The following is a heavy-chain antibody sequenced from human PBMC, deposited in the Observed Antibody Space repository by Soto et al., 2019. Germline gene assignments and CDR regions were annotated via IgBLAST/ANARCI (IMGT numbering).Heavy chain of an antibody. V-gene: IGHV1-3*01. J-gene: IGHJ4*02. D-gene: IGHD6-13*01. CDR1: GYTFTSYA. CDR2: INAGNANT. Sequence: XSVKVSCKASGYTFTSYAMHWVRQAPGQRLEWMGWINAGNANTKYSQKFQGRVTFTRDTSASTAYMELSSLRSEDTAVYYCARAPSWYSFDYWGQGTLVTVSS. CDR3: ARAPSWYSFDY.